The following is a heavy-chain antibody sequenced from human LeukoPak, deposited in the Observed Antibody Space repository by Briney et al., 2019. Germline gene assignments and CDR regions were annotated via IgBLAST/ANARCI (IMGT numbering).Heavy chain of an antibody. V-gene: IGHV3-7*01. Sequence: PGGSLRLXCAASGFTFSTYWLTWVRQAPGKVLEWVANIKQDGSEKYYLASVKGRFTISRDNAKNSLYLQMNSLRAEDTAVYYCASGTMMTYWGQGTLVTVSS. CDR1: GFTFSTYW. CDR2: IKQDGSEK. CDR3: ASGTMMTY. J-gene: IGHJ4*02. D-gene: IGHD3-22*01.